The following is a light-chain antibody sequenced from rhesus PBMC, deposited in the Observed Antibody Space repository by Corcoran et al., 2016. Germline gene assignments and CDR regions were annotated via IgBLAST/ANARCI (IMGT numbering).Light chain of an antibody. CDR2: KAS. Sequence: DIQMTQSPSSLSASVGDTVTITCRASQSISSWLDWYQQKPGKSPKLLIYKASSLQRGVPSRFSGSGSGTDFTRTISSLQPEDVATYYCLQYSSSPPLTFGGGTKVEIK. J-gene: IGKJ4*01. V-gene: IGKV1-22*01. CDR3: LQYSSSPPLT. CDR1: QSISSW.